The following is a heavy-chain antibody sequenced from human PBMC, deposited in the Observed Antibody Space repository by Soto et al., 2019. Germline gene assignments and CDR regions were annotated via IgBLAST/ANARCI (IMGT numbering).Heavy chain of an antibody. V-gene: IGHV3-21*01. CDR1: VFTFSSYS. J-gene: IGHJ6*02. D-gene: IGHD5-18*01. CDR3: ARDVNSYGRNYGMDV. CDR2: ISSSSIYI. Sequence: GGSLRISCAASVFTFSSYSMNWVRQGPGKGLEWVSSISSSSIYIYYADSVKGRFTISRDNAKNSLYLQMNSLRAEDTAVYYCARDVNSYGRNYGMDVWGQGTTVTVSS.